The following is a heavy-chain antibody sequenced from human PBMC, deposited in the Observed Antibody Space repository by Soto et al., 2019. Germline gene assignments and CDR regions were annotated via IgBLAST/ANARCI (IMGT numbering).Heavy chain of an antibody. J-gene: IGHJ6*02. CDR3: ASSPRGYCSSTSCRELGNYYGMDV. Sequence: GGSLKISCKGSGYSFTSYWISWVRQMPGKGLEGMGRIDPSDSYTNYSPSFQGHVTISADKSISTAYLQWSSLKASDTAMYYCASSPRGYCSSTSCRELGNYYGMDVRGQGTTVTVSS. D-gene: IGHD2-2*01. CDR2: IDPSDSYT. V-gene: IGHV5-10-1*01. CDR1: GYSFTSYW.